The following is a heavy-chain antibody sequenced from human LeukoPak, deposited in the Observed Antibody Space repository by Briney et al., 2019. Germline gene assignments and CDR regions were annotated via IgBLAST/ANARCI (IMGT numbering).Heavy chain of an antibody. V-gene: IGHV4-39*01. CDR3: AKSGGYGLIDY. CDR2: VFSGGST. J-gene: IGHJ4*02. D-gene: IGHD1-26*01. CDR1: GGSISSSTFY. Sequence: PSETLSLTCTVSGGSISSSTFYWGWIRQPPGKGLEWIGSVFSGGSTYYNPSLKSRVTISVDTSKNEFSLRLNSVTAADTAMYYCAKSGGYGLIDYWGQGTLVTVPS.